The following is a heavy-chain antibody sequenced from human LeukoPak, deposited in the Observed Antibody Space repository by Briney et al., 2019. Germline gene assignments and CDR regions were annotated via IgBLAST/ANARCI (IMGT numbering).Heavy chain of an antibody. CDR2: INHSGST. D-gene: IGHD2-15*01. J-gene: IGHJ4*02. V-gene: IGHV4-34*01. Sequence: SETLSLTCAVYGGSFSGYYWSWIRQPPGKGLEWIGEINHSGSTNYNPSLKSRVTISVDTSKNQFSLKLSSVTAADTAVYYCAREAQKYCSGGSCCGPGDYWGQGTLVTVSS. CDR1: GGSFSGYY. CDR3: AREAQKYCSGGSCCGPGDY.